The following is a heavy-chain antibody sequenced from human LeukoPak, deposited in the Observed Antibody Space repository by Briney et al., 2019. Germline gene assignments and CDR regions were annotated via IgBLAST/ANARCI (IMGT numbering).Heavy chain of an antibody. D-gene: IGHD6-19*01. CDR3: ARLQPRIAVSSDAFDI. J-gene: IGHJ3*02. CDR2: IYYSGST. V-gene: IGHV4-59*08. Sequence: PSETLSLTCTVSGGSISSYYWSWIRQPPGKGLEWIGYIYYSGSTNYNPSLKSRVTISVDTSKNQFSLKLSSVTAADTAVYYCARLQPRIAVSSDAFDIWGQGTMVTVSS. CDR1: GGSISSYY.